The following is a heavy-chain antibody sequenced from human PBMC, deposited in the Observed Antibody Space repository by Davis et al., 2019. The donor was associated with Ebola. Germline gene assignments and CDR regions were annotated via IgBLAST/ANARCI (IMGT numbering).Heavy chain of an antibody. CDR1: GFSLSTPGLG. J-gene: IGHJ5*02. CDR3: AHKAYGSLANWFGP. D-gene: IGHD4-17*01. Sequence: SGPTLVKPPQTLTLTCPFSGFSLSTPGLGVGWIRQPPGKALEWLALIYWDDDKRYSPSLRTRLTISKDTSKNQVVLTMTNMDPLDTATYYCAHKAYGSLANWFGPWGQGTLVTVSS. V-gene: IGHV2-5*02. CDR2: IYWDDDK.